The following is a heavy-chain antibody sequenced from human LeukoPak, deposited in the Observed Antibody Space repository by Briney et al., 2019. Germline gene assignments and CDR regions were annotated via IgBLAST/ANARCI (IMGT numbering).Heavy chain of an antibody. CDR1: GFTFSSYG. V-gene: IGHV3-21*01. D-gene: IGHD4-17*01. CDR3: ATPGDYGGH. CDR2: ISSSGSYI. Sequence: GGSLRLSCAASGFTFSSYGFYWVRQAPGKGREWVASISSSGSYIYYGDSLKGRVTISRDNAKNSVNLQVKNLRANDTALYYCATPGDYGGHWGQGTLVIVSS. J-gene: IGHJ4*02.